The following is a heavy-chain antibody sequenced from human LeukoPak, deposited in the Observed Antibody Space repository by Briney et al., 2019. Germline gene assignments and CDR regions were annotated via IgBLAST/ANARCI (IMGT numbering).Heavy chain of an antibody. CDR2: ITSSGDDI. D-gene: IGHD5-12*01. J-gene: IGHJ4*02. CDR1: GFTFSDDY. V-gene: IGHV3-11*01. CDR3: ASDIVATSGGF. Sequence: GGSLRLSCAASGFTFSDDYMSWIRQAPGKGLEWVAYITSSGDDIYYADSVKGRFTISRDNAKNALFLRMSSLRVEDTATYYCASDIVATSGGFWGQGTLVSVSS.